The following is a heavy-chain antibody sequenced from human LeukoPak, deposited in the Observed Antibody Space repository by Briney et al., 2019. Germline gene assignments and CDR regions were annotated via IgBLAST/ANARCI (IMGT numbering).Heavy chain of an antibody. CDR2: ISYDGRNK. V-gene: IGHV3-30*18. CDR1: GFTFSRYG. Sequence: GGSLRLSCAASGFTFSRYGMHWVRQAPGKGLEWVAVISYDGRNKYYADSVKGRFTISRDNSKNTLYLQMNSLRAEDTAVYYCANPNYYDSSGHYSDDYWGQGTLVTVSS. D-gene: IGHD3-22*01. J-gene: IGHJ4*02. CDR3: ANPNYYDSSGHYSDDY.